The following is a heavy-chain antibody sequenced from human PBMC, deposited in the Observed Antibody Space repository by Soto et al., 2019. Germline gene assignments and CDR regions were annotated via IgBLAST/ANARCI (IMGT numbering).Heavy chain of an antibody. D-gene: IGHD4-17*01. CDR2: IYTGGST. Sequence: EVQLVESGGGLIQPGGSLRLSCAASGFTVSSDYMSWVRQAPGKGLEWVSVIYTGGSTYYADSVKGRFTFSRDNSKNTLYLQMSSLSAEDTAVYYCARAYGGNPALFDPWGQGNLVTVSS. CDR1: GFTVSSDY. V-gene: IGHV3-53*01. J-gene: IGHJ5*02. CDR3: ARAYGGNPALFDP.